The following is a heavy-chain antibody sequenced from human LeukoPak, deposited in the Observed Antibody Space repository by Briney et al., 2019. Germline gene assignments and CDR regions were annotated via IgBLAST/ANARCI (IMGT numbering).Heavy chain of an antibody. CDR3: ASREYYYDSSGHTSSNWFDP. Sequence: SETLSLTCAVYGGSFSGYYWSWIRQPPGKGLEWIGEINHSGSTNYNPSLKSRVTISVDTSRNQFSLKLSSVTAADTAVYYCASREYYYDSSGHTSSNWFDPWGQGTLVTVSS. V-gene: IGHV4-34*01. CDR1: GGSFSGYY. J-gene: IGHJ5*02. D-gene: IGHD3-22*01. CDR2: INHSGST.